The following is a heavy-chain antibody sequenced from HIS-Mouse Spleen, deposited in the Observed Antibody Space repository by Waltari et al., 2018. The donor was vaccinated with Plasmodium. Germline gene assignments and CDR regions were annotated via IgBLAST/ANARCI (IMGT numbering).Heavy chain of an antibody. J-gene: IGHJ4*02. D-gene: IGHD5-12*01. CDR2: IYYSGRT. V-gene: IGHV4-39*07. CDR1: GGSISRRSYS. CDR3: ARGGVYGDY. Sequence: QLQLQESGPGLVKPSETLSLTCTVPGGSISRRSYSWGWIRQPPGKGLEWIGSIYYSGRTYYNPSLKSRVTISVDTSKNQFSLKLSSVTAADTAVYYCARGGVYGDYWGQGTLVTVSS.